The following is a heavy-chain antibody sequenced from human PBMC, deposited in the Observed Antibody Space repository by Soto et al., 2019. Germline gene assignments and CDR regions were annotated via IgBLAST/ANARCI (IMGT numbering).Heavy chain of an antibody. CDR2: MNPNSGTT. CDR1: GYTFTTYD. Sequence: QVQLVQSGAEVRKPGASVKVSCKASGYTFTTYDINWMRQATGQGLEWVGWMNPNSGTTGYAQKFQVRVSMTRDTSMNTAYMELSSLTYEDTAVYYCARNKWETGDFDYWGQGTLLTVSS. J-gene: IGHJ4*02. D-gene: IGHD1-26*01. CDR3: ARNKWETGDFDY. V-gene: IGHV1-8*01.